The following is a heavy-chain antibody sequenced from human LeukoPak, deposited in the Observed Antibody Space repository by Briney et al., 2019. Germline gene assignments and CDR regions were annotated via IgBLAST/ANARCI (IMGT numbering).Heavy chain of an antibody. CDR2: IKQDGSEK. Sequence: GGSLRLSCAASGFTFSSYWMSWVRQAPGKGLEWVANIKQDGSEKYYVDSVKGRFTISRDNAKNSLYLQMNSLRAEDTAVYYCASLTTARHFDYWGQGTLVTVSS. D-gene: IGHD4-17*01. J-gene: IGHJ4*02. V-gene: IGHV3-7*01. CDR1: GFTFSSYW. CDR3: ASLTTARHFDY.